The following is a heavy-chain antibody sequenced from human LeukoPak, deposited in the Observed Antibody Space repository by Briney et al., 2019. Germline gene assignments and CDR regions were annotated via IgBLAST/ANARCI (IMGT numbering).Heavy chain of an antibody. D-gene: IGHD6-6*01. J-gene: IGHJ4*02. CDR1: GYSFTTYW. Sequence: GESLKISCMGSGYSFTTYWIGWVRQMPGKGLEWMGIIYPGDSDTRYSPSFQGQVTISADKSINTAYLQWSSLKASDTAMYYCARQPPYTNSDQNDYWGQGTLVTVSS. CDR2: IYPGDSDT. CDR3: ARQPPYTNSDQNDY. V-gene: IGHV5-51*01.